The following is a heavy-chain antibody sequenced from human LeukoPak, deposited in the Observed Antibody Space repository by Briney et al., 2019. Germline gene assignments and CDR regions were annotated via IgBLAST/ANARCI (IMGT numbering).Heavy chain of an antibody. CDR1: GFTFSSYS. V-gene: IGHV3-21*01. J-gene: IGHJ4*02. CDR3: VLTAMDGRDY. D-gene: IGHD5-18*01. CDR2: ISSSSSYI. Sequence: GGSLRLSCAASGFTFSSYSMNWVRQAPGKWLEWVSSISSSSSYIYYADSVKGRFTISRDNAKNSLYLQMNSLRAEDTAVYYCVLTAMDGRDYWGQGTLVTVSS.